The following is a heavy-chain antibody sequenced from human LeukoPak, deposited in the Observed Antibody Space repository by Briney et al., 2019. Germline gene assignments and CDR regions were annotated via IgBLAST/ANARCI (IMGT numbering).Heavy chain of an antibody. CDR2: INHSGST. D-gene: IGHD3-3*01. Sequence: SETLSLTCAVYGGSFGGYYWSWIRQPPGKGLEWIGEINHSGSTNYNPSLKSRVTISVDTSKNQFSLKLSSVTAADTAVYYCARSIWSGYYFDYWGQGTLVTVSS. CDR1: GGSFGGYY. J-gene: IGHJ4*02. CDR3: ARSIWSGYYFDY. V-gene: IGHV4-34*01.